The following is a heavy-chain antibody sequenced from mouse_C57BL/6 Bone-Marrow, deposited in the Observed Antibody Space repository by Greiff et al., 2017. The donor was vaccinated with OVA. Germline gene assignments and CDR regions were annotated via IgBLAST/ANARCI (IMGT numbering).Heavy chain of an antibody. V-gene: IGHV1-55*01. D-gene: IGHD1-1*01. J-gene: IGHJ1*03. CDR2: IYPGSGST. CDR3: ARLFIYYYGSSYWYFYV. Sequence: QVHVKQSGAELVKPGASVKMSCKASGYTFTSYWITWVKQRPGQGLEWIGDIYPGSGSTNYNEKFKSKATLTVDTSSSTAYMQLSSLTSEDSAVYYCARLFIYYYGSSYWYFYVWGTGTTVTVSS. CDR1: GYTFTSYW.